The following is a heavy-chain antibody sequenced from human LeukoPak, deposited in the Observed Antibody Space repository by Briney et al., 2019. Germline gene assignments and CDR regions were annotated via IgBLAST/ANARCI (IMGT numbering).Heavy chain of an antibody. V-gene: IGHV3-33*01. CDR3: AREASAAPMDV. J-gene: IGHJ6*02. CDR1: GFTFSSYG. Sequence: GGSPRLSCAASGFTFSSYGMHWVRQAPGKGLEWVAVIWYDGSNKYYADSVKGRFTISRDNSKNTLYLQMYSLRAEDTAVYYCAREASAAPMDVWGQGTTVTVSS. CDR2: IWYDGSNK. D-gene: IGHD2-15*01.